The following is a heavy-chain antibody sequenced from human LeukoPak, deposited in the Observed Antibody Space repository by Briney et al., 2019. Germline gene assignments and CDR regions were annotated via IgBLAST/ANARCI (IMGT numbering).Heavy chain of an antibody. D-gene: IGHD3-16*02. CDR3: ARGPGRGVIGPPHY. CDR2: IYYSGST. CDR1: GGSINGYY. J-gene: IGHJ4*02. V-gene: IGHV4-59*01. Sequence: SETLSLTCTVSGGSINGYYWSWIRQPPGKGLEWIGYIYYSGSTNYNPSLKSRVTISVDTSKNQFSLKLSSVTAADTAVYYCARGPGRGVIGPPHYWGQGTLVTVSS.